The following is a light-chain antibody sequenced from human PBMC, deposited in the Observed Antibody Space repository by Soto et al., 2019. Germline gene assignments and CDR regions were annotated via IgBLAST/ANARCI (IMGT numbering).Light chain of an antibody. V-gene: IGKV3-15*01. CDR2: GAS. J-gene: IGKJ3*01. Sequence: EILMTQSPATLSVSPGVRATLSCRASQSLSRNLAWYQQKPGQAPRLLIYGASTRASGIPARFSGGGSGTEFTLTISSLQSEDFALYYCQHYNDWPPAFTFGPGTKVDL. CDR3: QHYNDWPPAFT. CDR1: QSLSRN.